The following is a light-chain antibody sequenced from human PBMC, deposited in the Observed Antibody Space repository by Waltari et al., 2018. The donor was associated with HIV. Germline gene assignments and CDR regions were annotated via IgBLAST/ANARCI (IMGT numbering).Light chain of an antibody. J-gene: IGLJ1*01. Sequence: SSELTQDPAVSVALGQTVKITCQGDSLSSYYATWYHQKPGQAPVLVISAKNSRPSGIPDRFSGSSSGNTASLTIIGAQAEDEGDYYCNSWDSTEKSSVFGTGTSITVL. V-gene: IGLV3-19*01. CDR3: NSWDSTEKSSV. CDR2: AKN. CDR1: SLSSYY.